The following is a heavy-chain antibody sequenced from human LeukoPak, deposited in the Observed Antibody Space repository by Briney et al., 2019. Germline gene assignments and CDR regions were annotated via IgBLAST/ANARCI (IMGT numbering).Heavy chain of an antibody. CDR2: MNPNSGNT. J-gene: IGHJ4*02. D-gene: IGHD3-22*01. CDR3: ARRGDHSPHSVDYYDSSGYYLLQV. V-gene: IGHV1-8*01. CDR1: GYTFTSYD. Sequence: GASVKVSCKASGYTFTSYDINWVRQATGQGLEWMGWMNPNSGNTGYAQKFQGRVTMTRNTSISTAYMELSSLRSEDTAVYYCARRGDHSPHSVDYYDSSGYYLLQVWGQGTLVTVSS.